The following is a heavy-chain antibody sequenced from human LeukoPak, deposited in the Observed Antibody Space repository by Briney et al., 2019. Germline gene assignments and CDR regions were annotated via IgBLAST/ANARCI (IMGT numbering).Heavy chain of an antibody. J-gene: IGHJ1*01. CDR1: GGSISSYY. Sequence: SETLSLTCTVSGGSISSYYWSWIRQPPGKGLEWIGYIYYSGSTNYNPSLKSRVTISVDTSKNQFSLKLSSATAADTAVYYCARAASSGWYKASEYFQHWGQGTLVTVSS. CDR2: IYYSGST. CDR3: ARAASSGWYKASEYFQH. V-gene: IGHV4-59*01. D-gene: IGHD6-19*01.